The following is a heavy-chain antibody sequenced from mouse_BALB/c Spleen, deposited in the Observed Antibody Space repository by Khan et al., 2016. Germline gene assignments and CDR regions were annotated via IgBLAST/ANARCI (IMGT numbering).Heavy chain of an antibody. Sequence: QVQLKESGPDLVAPSQSLSITCTVSGFSLTSYGVHWVRQPPGKGLEWLVVIWSDGSTTYNSALKSRLSISKDNSKSQVFLKMNSLQTDDTAMYYWARQEYDNRYYAMDYWGHRTSVTVS. J-gene: IGHJ4*01. V-gene: IGHV2-6-2*01. D-gene: IGHD2-10*02. CDR1: GFSLTSYG. CDR2: IWSDGST. CDR3: ARQEYDNRYYAMDY.